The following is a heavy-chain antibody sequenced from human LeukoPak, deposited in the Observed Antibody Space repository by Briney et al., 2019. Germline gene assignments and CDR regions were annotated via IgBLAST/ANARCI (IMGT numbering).Heavy chain of an antibody. D-gene: IGHD3-10*01. CDR2: ISGSGGST. J-gene: IGHJ4*02. Sequence: GGSLRLSCAASGFTFSSYAMSWVRQAPGKGLEWVSAISGSGGSTYYADSVKGRFTISRDNSKNTLYLQMNSLRAEDTAVYYCAKLWFGELLPGDYFDYWGQGTLVTVSS. CDR3: AKLWFGELLPGDYFDY. CDR1: GFTFSSYA. V-gene: IGHV3-23*01.